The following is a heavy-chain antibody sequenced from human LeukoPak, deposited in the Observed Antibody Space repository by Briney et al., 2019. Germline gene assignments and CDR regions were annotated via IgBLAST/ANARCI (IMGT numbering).Heavy chain of an antibody. D-gene: IGHD5-12*01. CDR2: IRSRTDGGTT. CDR3: ARDRDNVDIVATILFDY. Sequence: PGGSLRLSCAASGFTFSNAWMSWVRQAPGKGLEWVGRIRSRTDGGTTDYAAPVKGRFTVSRDDSKNTLYLQMNSLRAEDTAVYYCARDRDNVDIVATILFDYWGQGTLVTVSS. CDR1: GFTFSNAW. J-gene: IGHJ4*02. V-gene: IGHV3-15*01.